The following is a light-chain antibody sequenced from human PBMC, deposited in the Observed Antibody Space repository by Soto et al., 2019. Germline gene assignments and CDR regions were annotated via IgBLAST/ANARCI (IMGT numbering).Light chain of an antibody. CDR2: GAS. Sequence: EVGMTQSPATLSVTPGERATLSCRASQSVTSILAWYQQKPGQTPRLLMYGASTRATGIPGRFSGSVSGTEFTLTSSCLQSEDFVVYYCQQYHKWPPFTFGGGTKVDI. CDR1: QSVTSI. CDR3: QQYHKWPPFT. V-gene: IGKV3-15*01. J-gene: IGKJ4*01.